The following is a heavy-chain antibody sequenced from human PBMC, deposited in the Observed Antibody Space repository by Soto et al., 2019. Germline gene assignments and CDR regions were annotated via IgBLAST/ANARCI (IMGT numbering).Heavy chain of an antibody. CDR3: AALTGGLAR. Sequence: QVQLVESGGGLVKPGGSLRLSCAASGSTFSAYYMTWIRQGTGEGLQWISYIRSSVRTIYYADSVKGRFTISRDNAKNSLYLQMNSLRAEDTAVYYCAALTGGLARWGQGTLVTVSS. CDR1: GSTFSAYY. CDR2: IRSSVRTI. J-gene: IGHJ4*02. V-gene: IGHV3-11*01. D-gene: IGHD7-27*01.